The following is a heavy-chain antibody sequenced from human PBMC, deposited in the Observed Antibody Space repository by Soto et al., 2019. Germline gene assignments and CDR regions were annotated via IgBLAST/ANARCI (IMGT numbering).Heavy chain of an antibody. V-gene: IGHV4-59*01. Sequence: SETLSLTCTISGGSISGYYWTWIRQSPWKGLEYIGYIYSGNTNYNPSLNSRVTISVDTSKNQFSLKLTSVTAADTAVYYCARDEAVINYYYYGMVVWGQGITVTVSS. CDR2: IYSGNT. D-gene: IGHD2-21*01. CDR1: GGSISGYY. CDR3: ARDEAVINYYYYGMVV. J-gene: IGHJ6*02.